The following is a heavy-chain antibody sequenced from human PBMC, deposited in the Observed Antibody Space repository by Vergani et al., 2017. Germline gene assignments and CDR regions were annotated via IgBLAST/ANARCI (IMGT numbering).Heavy chain of an antibody. J-gene: IGHJ6*03. V-gene: IGHV2-5*04. CDR2: IYWNDDQ. D-gene: IGHD1-7*01. Sequence: QITLKESGPTLVKPTQTLTLTCTFFGFSPNTRGVSVAWIRQPPGKSLDWLAFIYWNDDQHYSPSLNNRVTITKDTSKNQVVLTMTNMDYVDTGTYYCVYKKTGCGTTGCFYPFYYYYYMDVWGKGTTVTVSS. CDR3: VYKKTGCGTTGCFYPFYYYYYMDV. CDR1: GFSPNTRGVS.